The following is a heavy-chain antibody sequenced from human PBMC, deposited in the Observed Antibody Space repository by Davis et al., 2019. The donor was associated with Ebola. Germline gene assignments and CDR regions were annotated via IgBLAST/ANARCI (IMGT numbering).Heavy chain of an antibody. CDR1: GDTLTSYA. D-gene: IGHD3-3*01. CDR2: ISGSGGST. V-gene: IGHV3-23*01. Sequence: SCKAVGDTLTSYAMTWVRQAPGKGLEWVSVISGSGGSTYYADSVKGRFTISRDNSKKTLYLQMNSLRAEDTAVYYCAKSGLSFGVVKYHYGMDVWGKGTTVTVSS. CDR3: AKSGLSFGVVKYHYGMDV. J-gene: IGHJ6*04.